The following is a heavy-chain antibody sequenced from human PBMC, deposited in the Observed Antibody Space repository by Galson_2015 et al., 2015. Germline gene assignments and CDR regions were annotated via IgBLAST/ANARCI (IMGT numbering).Heavy chain of an antibody. V-gene: IGHV3-53*01. CDR1: GFTVSSNY. J-gene: IGHJ3*02. D-gene: IGHD3-22*01. CDR3: ARDYYYDSSGNTDAFDI. Sequence: SLRLSCAASGFTVSSNYMSWVRQAPGKGLEWVSVIYSGGSTYYADSVKSRFTISRDNSKNTLYLQMNSLRAEDTAVYYCARDYYYDSSGNTDAFDIWGQGTMVTVSS. CDR2: IYSGGST.